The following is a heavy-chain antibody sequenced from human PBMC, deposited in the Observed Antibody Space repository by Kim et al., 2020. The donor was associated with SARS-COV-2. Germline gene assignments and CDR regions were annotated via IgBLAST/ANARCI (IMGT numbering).Heavy chain of an antibody. J-gene: IGHJ4*02. V-gene: IGHV4-39*01. CDR2: IYYSGST. CDR1: GGSISSSSYY. Sequence: SETLSLTCTVSGGSISSSSYYWGWIRQPPGKGLEWIGSIYYSGSTYYNPSLKSRVTISVDTSKNQFSLKLSSVTAADTAVYYCASSTGVVERFDYWGQGTLVTVSS. D-gene: IGHD2-2*01. CDR3: ASSTGVVERFDY.